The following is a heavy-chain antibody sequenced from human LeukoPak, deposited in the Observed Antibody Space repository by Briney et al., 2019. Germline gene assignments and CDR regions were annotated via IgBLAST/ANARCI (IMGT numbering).Heavy chain of an antibody. Sequence: GRSLRLSCAASGFTFRSYSMNWVRQAPGKGLEWVSSISSSSSYIYYADSVKGRFTIPRDNAKNSLYLQMNSLRAEDTAVYYCARTHYYDSSHDYWGQGTLVTVSS. CDR1: GFTFRSYS. J-gene: IGHJ4*02. CDR2: ISSSSSYI. CDR3: ARTHYYDSSHDY. D-gene: IGHD3-22*01. V-gene: IGHV3-21*01.